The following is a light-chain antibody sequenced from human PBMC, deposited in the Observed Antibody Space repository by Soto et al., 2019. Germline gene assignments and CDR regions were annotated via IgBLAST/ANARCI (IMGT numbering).Light chain of an antibody. CDR3: QQRSNWPPVT. V-gene: IGKV3-11*01. J-gene: IGKJ3*01. Sequence: EIVLTQSPATLSLSPGERATLSCRASQSVSSYLAWYQQKPGQAPRLLIYDASNRATCIPARFSGSGSGTDFTLTISSLEPEDFAVYYCQQRSNWPPVTFGPGTKVDNK. CDR1: QSVSSY. CDR2: DAS.